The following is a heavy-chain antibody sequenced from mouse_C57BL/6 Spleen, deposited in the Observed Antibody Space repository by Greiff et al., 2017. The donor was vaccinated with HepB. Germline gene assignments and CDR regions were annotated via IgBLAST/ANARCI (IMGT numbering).Heavy chain of an antibody. CDR1: GYAFSSSW. CDR2: IYPGDGDT. D-gene: IGHD2-5*01. Sequence: VKVVESGPELVKPGASVKISCKASGYAFSSSWMNWVKQRPGKGLEWIGRIYPGDGDTNYNGKFKGKATLTADKSSSTAYMQLSSLTSEDSAVYFCARSSNYVFDYWGQGTTLTVSS. J-gene: IGHJ2*01. V-gene: IGHV1-82*01. CDR3: ARSSNYVFDY.